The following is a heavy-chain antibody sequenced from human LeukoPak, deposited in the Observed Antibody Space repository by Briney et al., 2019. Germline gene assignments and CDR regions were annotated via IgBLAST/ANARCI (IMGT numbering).Heavy chain of an antibody. D-gene: IGHD3-9*01. J-gene: IGHJ4*02. CDR3: ARSRDLRYFDWLGSVDY. Sequence: ASVKVSCKAFGYTFTSNYMHWVRQAPGQGPEWMGVISPSGGSTTYAQKFQGRVTLTRDMSTSTDYLELSSLRSEDTAVYYCARSRDLRYFDWLGSVDYWGQGTLVTVSS. CDR1: GYTFTSNY. CDR2: ISPSGGST. V-gene: IGHV1-46*01.